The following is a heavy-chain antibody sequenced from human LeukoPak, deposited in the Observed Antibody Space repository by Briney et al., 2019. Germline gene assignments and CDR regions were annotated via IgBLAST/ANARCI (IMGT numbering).Heavy chain of an antibody. CDR2: IWYDGSNK. V-gene: IGHV3-33*01. Sequence: GRSLRLSCAASGFTFSSYGMHWVRQAPGKGLEWVAVIWYDGSNKYYADSVKGRFTISRDNSKNTLYLQMNSLRAEDTAVYYCARAGTALAAFDIWGQGTMVTVSS. D-gene: IGHD5-18*01. J-gene: IGHJ3*02. CDR3: ARAGTALAAFDI. CDR1: GFTFSSYG.